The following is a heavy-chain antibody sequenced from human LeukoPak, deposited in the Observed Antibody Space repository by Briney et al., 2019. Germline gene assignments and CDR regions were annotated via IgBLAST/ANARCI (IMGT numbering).Heavy chain of an antibody. CDR3: AKDRSAIMSSGWYTGDY. CDR2: ISGSGGST. D-gene: IGHD6-19*01. CDR1: GFTFSSYA. Sequence: QSGGSLRLSCAASGFTFSSYAMSWVRQAPGKGLEWVSAISGSGGSTYYADSVKGRFTISRDNSKNTLYLQMNSLRAEDTAVYYCAKDRSAIMSSGWYTGDYWGQGTLVTVSS. J-gene: IGHJ4*02. V-gene: IGHV3-23*01.